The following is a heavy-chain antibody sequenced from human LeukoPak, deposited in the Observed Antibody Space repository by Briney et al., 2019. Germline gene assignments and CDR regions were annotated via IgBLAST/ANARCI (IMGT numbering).Heavy chain of an antibody. J-gene: IGHJ3*01. D-gene: IGHD5-12*01. CDR3: ARHADRGGYVRGIDV. CDR1: GGSISSGTYW. V-gene: IGHV4-39*01. Sequence: SETLSLTCPVSGGSISSGTYWWGWIRQPPGKGLEYIGSVFYDGSTRYSPSLNSRLTISLDASMNDFSLMLSSLNAADTAVYYCARHADRGGYVRGIDVWGRGTMVTVSS. CDR2: VFYDGST.